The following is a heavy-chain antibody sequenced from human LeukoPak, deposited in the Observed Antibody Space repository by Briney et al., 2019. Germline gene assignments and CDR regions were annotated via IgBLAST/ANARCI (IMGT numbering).Heavy chain of an antibody. D-gene: IGHD2-15*01. CDR2: IYYSGST. CDR1: GGTISSYY. V-gene: IGHV4-59*08. J-gene: IGHJ5*02. Sequence: SETLSLTCTVSGGTISSYYWSWIRQPPGKGLEWIGYIYYSGSTNYNPSLKSRVTISVDTSKNQFSLKLSSVTAADTAVYYCARTEGYCSGGSCYSFDPWGQGTLVTVSS. CDR3: ARTEGYCSGGSCYSFDP.